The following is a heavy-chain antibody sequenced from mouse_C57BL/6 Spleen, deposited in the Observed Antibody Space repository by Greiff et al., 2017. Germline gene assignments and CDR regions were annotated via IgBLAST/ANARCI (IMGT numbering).Heavy chain of an antibody. V-gene: IGHV1-54*01. D-gene: IGHD4-1*01. J-gene: IGHJ4*01. CDR3: AILTGRDYYAMDY. CDR2: INPGSGGT. Sequence: VQLQQSGAELVRPGTSVKVSCKASGYAFTNYLIEWVKQRPGQGLEWIGVINPGSGGTNYNEKFKGKATLTADKSSSTAYMQLSSLTSEDSAVYFCAILTGRDYYAMDYWGQGTSVTVSS. CDR1: GYAFTNYL.